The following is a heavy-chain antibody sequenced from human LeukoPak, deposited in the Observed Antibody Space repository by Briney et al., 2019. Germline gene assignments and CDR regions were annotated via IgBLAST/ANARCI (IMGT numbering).Heavy chain of an antibody. D-gene: IGHD6-6*01. J-gene: IGHJ4*02. Sequence: ASVKVSCKASGYTFTGYYMHWVRQAPGQGLEWMGRINPNSGGTNYAQKFQGRVTMTRDTSINTAYMELSRLRSDDTAVYYCTRGGSSSPTRPFDYWGQGTRDTVSS. CDR1: GYTFTGYY. CDR2: INPNSGGT. CDR3: TRGGSSSPTRPFDY. V-gene: IGHV1-2*06.